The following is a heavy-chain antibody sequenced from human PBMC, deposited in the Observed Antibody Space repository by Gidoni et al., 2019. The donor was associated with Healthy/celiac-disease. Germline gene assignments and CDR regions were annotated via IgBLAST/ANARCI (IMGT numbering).Heavy chain of an antibody. D-gene: IGHD2-15*01. CDR3: ARGSEVVGVVVAAILGERYYFDY. CDR1: GFTFSSYA. J-gene: IGHJ4*02. CDR2: ISYDGSNK. Sequence: VESGGGVVQPGRSLRLSCAASGFTFSSYAMHWVRQAPGKGLEWVAVISYDGSNKYYADSVKGRFTISRDNSKNTLYLQMNSLRAEDTAVYYCARGSEVVGVVVAAILGERYYFDYWGQGTLVTVSS. V-gene: IGHV3-30-3*01.